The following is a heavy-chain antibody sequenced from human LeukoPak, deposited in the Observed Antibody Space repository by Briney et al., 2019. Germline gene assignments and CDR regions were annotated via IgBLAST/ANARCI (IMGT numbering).Heavy chain of an antibody. CDR2: IYYSGST. J-gene: IGHJ5*02. D-gene: IGHD3-22*01. CDR1: GGSISSGGYS. Sequence: PSQTLSLTCTVSGGSISSGGYSWSWIRQHPGKGLEWIGYIYYSGSTYYNPSLKSRVTISVDTSKNQFSLKLSSVTAADTAVYYCARDVTPYDSSGYYYEGNWFDPWGQGTLVTVSS. V-gene: IGHV4-31*03. CDR3: ARDVTPYDSSGYYYEGNWFDP.